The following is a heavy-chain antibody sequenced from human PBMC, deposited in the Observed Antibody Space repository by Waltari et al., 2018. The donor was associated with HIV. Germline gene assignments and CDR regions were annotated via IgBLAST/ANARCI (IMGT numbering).Heavy chain of an antibody. CDR2: IRSSGDGP. V-gene: IGHV3-23*01. CDR1: GFTLSSCT. D-gene: IGHD3-9*01. J-gene: IGHJ4*02. Sequence: EVQLLESGGGLVQPGGSLRLSCAASGFTLSSCTMSWVRQAPGKGLEWVSSIRSSGDGPFYADSVKGRFTISRDNSKNTLYLQMNSLRAEDTAVYYCAKVPTYYNLLAGHPLDYWGQGTLVTVSS. CDR3: AKVPTYYNLLAGHPLDY.